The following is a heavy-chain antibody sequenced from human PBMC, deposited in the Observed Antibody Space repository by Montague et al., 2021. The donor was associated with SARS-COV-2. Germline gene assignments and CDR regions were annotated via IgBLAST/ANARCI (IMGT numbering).Heavy chain of an antibody. CDR1: GGSISSSSYY. D-gene: IGHD3-10*01. CDR2: IYYSGST. Sequence: SETLSLTCTVSGGSISSSSYYWGWIRQAPGKGLEWIGSIYYSGSTYYNLSLKSRVTISVDTSKNQFSLKLSSVTAADTAVYYCACGEITTRGLIYYYGMDVWGQGTTVTVSS. CDR3: ACGEITTRGLIYYYGMDV. J-gene: IGHJ6*02. V-gene: IGHV4-39*07.